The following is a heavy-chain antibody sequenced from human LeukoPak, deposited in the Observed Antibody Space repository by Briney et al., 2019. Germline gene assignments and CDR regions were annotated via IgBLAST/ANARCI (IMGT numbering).Heavy chain of an antibody. CDR2: ISWDGGST. D-gene: IGHD3-9*01. V-gene: IGHV3-43*01. Sequence: PGGSLRLSCAASGFTFDDYTMHWVRQAPGKGLEWVSLISWDGGSTYYADSVKGRFTISRDNSKNSLYLQMNSLRTEDTALYYCARERGGYDILTGHYYYYYMDVWGKGTTVTVSS. CDR3: ARERGGYDILTGHYYYYYMDV. CDR1: GFTFDDYT. J-gene: IGHJ6*03.